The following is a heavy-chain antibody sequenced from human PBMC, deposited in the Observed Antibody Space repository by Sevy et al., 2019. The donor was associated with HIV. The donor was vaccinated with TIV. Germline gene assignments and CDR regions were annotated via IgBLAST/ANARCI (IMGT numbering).Heavy chain of an antibody. D-gene: IGHD3-3*01. CDR1: GFTFSSYA. Sequence: GGSLRLSCAASGFTFSSYAMHWVRQAPGKGLEWVAVISYDGSNKYYADSVKGGFTISSDNSKNTLYLQMNSLRAEDTAVYYCARDLGSITIFGVVIIPDYYYGMDVWGQGTTVTVSS. CDR2: ISYDGSNK. CDR3: ARDLGSITIFGVVIIPDYYYGMDV. J-gene: IGHJ6*02. V-gene: IGHV3-30*04.